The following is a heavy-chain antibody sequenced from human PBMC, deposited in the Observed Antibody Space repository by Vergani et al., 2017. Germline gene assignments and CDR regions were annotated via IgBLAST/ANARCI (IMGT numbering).Heavy chain of an antibody. CDR2: ISAYNGNT. J-gene: IGHJ4*02. V-gene: IGHV1-18*04. Sequence: QVQLVQSGAEVKKPGASVKVSCKASGYTFTSYGISWVRQAPGQGLEWMGWISAYNGNTNYAQKLQGRVTMTTDTSTSTAYMELRSLRSYDTAVYYCARDNPEERFLEWLYHDYWGQGTLVTVSS. D-gene: IGHD3-3*01. CDR3: ARDNPEERFLEWLYHDY. CDR1: GYTFTSYG.